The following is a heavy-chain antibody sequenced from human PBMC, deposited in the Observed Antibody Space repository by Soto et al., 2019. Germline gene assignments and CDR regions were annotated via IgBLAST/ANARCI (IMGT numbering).Heavy chain of an antibody. CDR1: GFTFSSFW. CDR2: IKQDGSAK. J-gene: IGHJ6*02. CDR3: TKRLDV. Sequence: EVQLVESGGGLVQPGGSPRLSCAASGFTFSSFWMNWVRQAPGKGLEWVANIKQDGSAKYYVDSVKGRFTISRDNAENSLYLQMNSLRVEDTAVYYCTKRLDVWGQGTTVTVSS. V-gene: IGHV3-7*01. D-gene: IGHD2-8*01.